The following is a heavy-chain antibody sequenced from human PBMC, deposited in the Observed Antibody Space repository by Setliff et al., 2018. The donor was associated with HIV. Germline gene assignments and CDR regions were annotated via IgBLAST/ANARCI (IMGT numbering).Heavy chain of an antibody. J-gene: IGHJ4*02. CDR1: GYTFTTYH. V-gene: IGHV1-2*02. Sequence: ASVKVSCKASGYTFTTYHIHWVRQAPGQGLEWMGWINPKSGGTHYGQKFQGRVTMTRDMSISTAYMELSRLRSDDTAVYYCAKCSEMLGTPATIPLGYWGQGTLVTVSS. D-gene: IGHD3-10*02. CDR3: AKCSEMLGTPATIPLGY. CDR2: INPKSGGT.